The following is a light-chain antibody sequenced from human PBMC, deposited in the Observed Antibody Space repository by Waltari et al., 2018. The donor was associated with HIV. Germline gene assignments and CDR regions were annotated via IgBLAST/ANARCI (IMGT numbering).Light chain of an antibody. CDR3: QAWDSSTVL. CDR1: TLGDIY. V-gene: IGLV3-1*01. CDR2: QDN. J-gene: IGLJ2*01. Sequence: SYELTQPPSVSVSPGQTASITCSGDTLGDIYACWYQHRPGQSPVLSIDQDNKRPVGIPGRFSGSNAGNTATLTIGGTQAMDEADYFCQAWDSSTVLFGGGTKLTVL.